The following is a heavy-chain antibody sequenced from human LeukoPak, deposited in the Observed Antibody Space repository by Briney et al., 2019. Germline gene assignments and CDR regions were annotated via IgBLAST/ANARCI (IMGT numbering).Heavy chain of an antibody. D-gene: IGHD3-16*01. CDR2: VNPNRGDT. CDR1: GYTFISYD. CDR3: VRSFPRFIAAEGTGGGT. J-gene: IGHJ5*02. V-gene: IGHV1-8*01. Sequence: GASVKVSCKASGYTFISYDIHWVRQATGQGLEWMGRVNPNRGDTDYAQKFQGRVTMNRDTSISAAYMELRSLRSEDTALYYCVRSFPRFIAAEGTGGGTWGQGTQVTVSS.